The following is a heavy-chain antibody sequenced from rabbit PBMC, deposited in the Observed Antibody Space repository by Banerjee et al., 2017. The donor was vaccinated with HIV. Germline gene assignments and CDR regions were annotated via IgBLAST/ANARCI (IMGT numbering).Heavy chain of an antibody. CDR1: GFTLSSYW. Sequence: SGFTLSSYWMWWVRQAPGKGLQLIACIYTDSGITYYASWARGRFTISKTLSTTVTLQMTSLTAADTATYFCARITTRGYYEMYYFNLWGPGTLVTVS. V-gene: IGHV1S45*01. J-gene: IGHJ4*01. D-gene: IGHD1-1*01. CDR2: IYTDSGIT. CDR3: ARITTRGYYEMYYFNL.